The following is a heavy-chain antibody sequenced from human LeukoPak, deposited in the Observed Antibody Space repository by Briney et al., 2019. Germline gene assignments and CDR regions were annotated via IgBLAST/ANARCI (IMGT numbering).Heavy chain of an antibody. V-gene: IGHV3-23*01. CDR2: ISGSGGST. CDR1: GFTFRTSA. CDR3: AKIGPYCSGGSCYQPDY. Sequence: GGSLRLSCAASGFTFRTSAMSWVRQAPGKGLEWVSAISGSGGSTYYADSVKGRFTISRDNSKNTLYLQMNSLRAEDTAVYYCAKIGPYCSGGSCYQPDYWGQGTLVTVSS. D-gene: IGHD2-15*01. J-gene: IGHJ4*02.